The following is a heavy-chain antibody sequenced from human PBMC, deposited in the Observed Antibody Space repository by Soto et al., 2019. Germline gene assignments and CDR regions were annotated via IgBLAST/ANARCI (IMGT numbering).Heavy chain of an antibody. CDR3: ARDMITFGGVIVIQNYYGMDV. J-gene: IGHJ6*02. D-gene: IGHD3-16*02. CDR2: ISYDGSNK. Sequence: PGGSLRLSCAASGFTFSSYAMHWVRQAPGEGLEWVAVISYDGSNKYYADSVKGRFTISRDNSKNTLYLQMNSLRAEDTAVYYCARDMITFGGVIVIQNYYGMDVWGQGTTVTVSS. V-gene: IGHV3-30-3*01. CDR1: GFTFSSYA.